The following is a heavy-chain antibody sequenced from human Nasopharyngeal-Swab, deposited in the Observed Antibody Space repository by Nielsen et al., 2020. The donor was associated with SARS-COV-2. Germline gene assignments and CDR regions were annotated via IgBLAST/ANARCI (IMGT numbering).Heavy chain of an antibody. J-gene: IGHJ5*02. Sequence: GESLKISCAGSGFTFSSYGMNWVRQAPGKGLEWVAVMSNDGNYKFYADSVKGRFTISRDNSKNTLYLQMNSLRAEDTAVYYCARDNGHCSGDACYLGGWLDPWGQGTLVTVSS. V-gene: IGHV3-30*03. CDR1: GFTFSSYG. CDR2: MSNDGNYK. CDR3: ARDNGHCSGDACYLGGWLDP. D-gene: IGHD2-15*01.